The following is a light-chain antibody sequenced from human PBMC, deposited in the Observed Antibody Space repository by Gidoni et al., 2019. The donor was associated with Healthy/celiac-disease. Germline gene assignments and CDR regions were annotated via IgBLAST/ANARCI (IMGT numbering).Light chain of an antibody. J-gene: IGKJ1*01. V-gene: IGKV1-39*01. CDR2: AAS. Sequence: DIQMTQSPSSLSASVGDRVTITCRASQTISTYLNWYQQRPGEAPKLLVYAASSLQRGVPSRFSATESGTDFTLTINGLQPEDFATYYCQQSYSMPRTFGQGTKVEV. CDR1: QTISTY. CDR3: QQSYSMPRT.